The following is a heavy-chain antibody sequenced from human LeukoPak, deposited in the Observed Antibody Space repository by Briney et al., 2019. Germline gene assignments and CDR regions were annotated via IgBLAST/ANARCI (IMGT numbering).Heavy chain of an antibody. CDR3: AKGDELAIAVAGLFDY. J-gene: IGHJ4*02. CDR2: IRYDGSNK. Sequence: PGGSLRLSCAASGFIFSSYGMHWVRQAPGKRLEWVAFIRYDGSNKYYADSVKGRFTISRDNSKNTLYLQMNSLRAEDTAVYYCAKGDELAIAVAGLFDYWGQGTLVTVSS. V-gene: IGHV3-30*02. D-gene: IGHD6-19*01. CDR1: GFIFSSYG.